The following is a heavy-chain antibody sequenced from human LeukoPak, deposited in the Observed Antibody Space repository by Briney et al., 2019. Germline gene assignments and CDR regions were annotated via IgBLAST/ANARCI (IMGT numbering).Heavy chain of an antibody. CDR3: ARDFDYVWGSSEYYFDY. J-gene: IGHJ4*02. D-gene: IGHD3-16*01. CDR2: MNPNSGNT. CDR1: GYTFTSYD. V-gene: IGHV1-8*01. Sequence: GASVKVPCKASGYTFTSYDINWVRQATGQGLEWMGWMNPNSGNTGYAQKFQGRVTMTRNTSISTAYMELSSLRSEDTAVYYCARDFDYVWGSSEYYFDYWGQGTLVTVSS.